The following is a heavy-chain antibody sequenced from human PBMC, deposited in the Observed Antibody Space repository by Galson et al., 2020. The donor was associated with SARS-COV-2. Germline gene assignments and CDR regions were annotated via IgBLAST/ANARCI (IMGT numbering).Heavy chain of an antibody. CDR2: IYSGGST. Sequence: GESLKISCAASGFTVSSNYMSWVRQAPGKGLEWVSVIYSGGSTYYADSVKGRFTISRDNSKNTLYLQMNSLRAEDTAVYYCASLGVATINDAFDIWGQGTMVTVSS. CDR3: ASLGVATINDAFDI. J-gene: IGHJ3*02. D-gene: IGHD5-12*01. V-gene: IGHV3-66*01. CDR1: GFTVSSNY.